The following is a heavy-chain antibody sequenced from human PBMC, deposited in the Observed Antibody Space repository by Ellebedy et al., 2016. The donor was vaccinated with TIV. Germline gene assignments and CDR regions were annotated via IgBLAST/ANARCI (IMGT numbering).Heavy chain of an antibody. CDR2: INPGGGGT. J-gene: IGHJ6*02. CDR3: ARAPLSGVFYGMDV. V-gene: IGHV1-46*01. D-gene: IGHD3-16*02. Sequence: AASVKVSCKASGYTFTNYYMHWVRQAPGQGLEWMGIINPGGGGTSYAQKFQGRVTMTRDTSTSTVYMALSSLSSEDTALYYCARAPLSGVFYGMDVWGQGTTVTVSS. CDR1: GYTFTNYY.